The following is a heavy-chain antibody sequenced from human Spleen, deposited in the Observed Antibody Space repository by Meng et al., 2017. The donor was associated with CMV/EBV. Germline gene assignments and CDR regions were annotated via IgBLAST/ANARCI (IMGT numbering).Heavy chain of an antibody. CDR3: ARAQGYCSSTSCSPRRVDY. J-gene: IGHJ4*02. CDR1: GFTFSNCA. D-gene: IGHD2-2*01. V-gene: IGHV3-21*01. Sequence: GESLKISCAASGFTFSNCAVNWVRQAPGKGLEWVSSISSSSSYIYYADSVKGRFTISRDNAKNSLYLQMNSLRAEDTAVYYCARAQGYCSSTSCSPRRVDYWGQGTLVTVSS. CDR2: ISSSSSYI.